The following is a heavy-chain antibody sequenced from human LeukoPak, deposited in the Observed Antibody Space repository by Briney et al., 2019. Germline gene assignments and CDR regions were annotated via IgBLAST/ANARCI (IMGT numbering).Heavy chain of an antibody. D-gene: IGHD3-3*01. Sequence: PSETLSLTCTVSGGSISSYYWSWIWQPPGKGLEWIGYIYYSGSTNYNPSLKSRVTISVDTSKNQFSLKLSSVTAADTAVYYCARGHRTTYYGGRLGAFDIWGQGTMVTVSS. CDR1: GGSISSYY. J-gene: IGHJ3*02. CDR2: IYYSGST. CDR3: ARGHRTTYYGGRLGAFDI. V-gene: IGHV4-59*01.